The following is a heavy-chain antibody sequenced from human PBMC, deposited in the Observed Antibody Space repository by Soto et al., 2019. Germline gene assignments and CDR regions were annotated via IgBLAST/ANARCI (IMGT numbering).Heavy chain of an antibody. Sequence: GGSLRLSCAASGFTFSSYAMSWVRQAPGKGLEWVSAISGSGGSTYYEYSVKGRFTISRDNSKNTLYLQMNSLRAEDTAVYYCALTYYYDSSGSPYYFDYWGQGTLVT. J-gene: IGHJ4*02. CDR3: ALTYYYDSSGSPYYFDY. V-gene: IGHV3-23*01. CDR1: GFTFSSYA. CDR2: ISGSGGST. D-gene: IGHD3-22*01.